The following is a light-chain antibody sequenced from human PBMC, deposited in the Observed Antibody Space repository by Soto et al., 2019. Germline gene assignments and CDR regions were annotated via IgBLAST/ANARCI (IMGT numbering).Light chain of an antibody. CDR1: QSITYW. CDR3: QQYHSFSFT. J-gene: IGKJ2*01. CDR2: DVF. V-gene: IGKV1-5*01. Sequence: DIQMTQSPSSLSASVGDRVTITCRASQSITYWLAWYQQKPGRAPKLLIYDVFNLQSGVPSRFSGSGSGTEFTLNISSLQPDDSATYYCQQYHSFSFTFGQGTKLEIK.